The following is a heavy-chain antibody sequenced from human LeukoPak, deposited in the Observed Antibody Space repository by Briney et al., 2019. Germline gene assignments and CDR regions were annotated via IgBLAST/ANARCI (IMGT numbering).Heavy chain of an antibody. CDR1: GFTFSSYS. D-gene: IGHD2-2*01. Sequence: AGGSLRLSCAASGFTFSSYSMNWVRQAPGKGLEWVAKIKQYGSATFYVDSVKGCFTISRDNAKNSLYLQMNSLRVGETAVYYCARDVDCRSTTCLNWFDPWGQGTLVTVSS. CDR2: IKQYGSAT. CDR3: ARDVDCRSTTCLNWFDP. V-gene: IGHV3-7*01. J-gene: IGHJ5*02.